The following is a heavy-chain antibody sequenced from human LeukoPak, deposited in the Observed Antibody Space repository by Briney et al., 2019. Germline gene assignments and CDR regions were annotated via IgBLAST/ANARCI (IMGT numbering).Heavy chain of an antibody. Sequence: GGSLRLSCAASGFTFSSYAMSWVRQAPGKGLEWVSAISGSGGSTYYADSMKGRFTISRDNSKNTLYLQMNSLRAEDTAVYYCAKDLGWTTAGYFDYWGQGTLVTVSS. CDR2: ISGSGGST. CDR3: AKDLGWTTAGYFDY. D-gene: IGHD4-23*01. CDR1: GFTFSSYA. J-gene: IGHJ4*02. V-gene: IGHV3-23*01.